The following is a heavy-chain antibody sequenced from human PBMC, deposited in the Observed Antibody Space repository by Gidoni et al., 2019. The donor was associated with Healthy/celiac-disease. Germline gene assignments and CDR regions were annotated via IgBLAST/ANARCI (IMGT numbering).Heavy chain of an antibody. Sequence: QVQLQESGTGLVKPSETLSLTCTVSGGSIRSYYWSWIRQPPGKGLEWIGYIYYRGSTNYNPSLKSLVTISVDTSKNQFSRKLSSGTAADTALYYCARRGLEARVNWYFDLWGRGTLVTVSS. D-gene: IGHD3-3*01. CDR2: IYYRGST. J-gene: IGHJ2*01. CDR3: ARRGLEARVNWYFDL. CDR1: GGSIRSYY. V-gene: IGHV4-59*08.